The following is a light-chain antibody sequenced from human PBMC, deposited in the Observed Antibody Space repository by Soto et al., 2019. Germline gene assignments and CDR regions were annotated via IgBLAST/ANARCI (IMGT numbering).Light chain of an antibody. CDR1: SNDIGNYDY. V-gene: IGLV2-14*03. J-gene: IGLJ2*01. CDR2: DVN. Sequence: SALTQPASVSGSPGQSITISCTGTSNDIGNYDYVSWFQQHPGKAPKLMIYDVNHRPSGVSDRFSGSKSGNTASLTISGLQADDESDYYCSSYTTAGVIFGGGTKVTVL. CDR3: SSYTTAGVI.